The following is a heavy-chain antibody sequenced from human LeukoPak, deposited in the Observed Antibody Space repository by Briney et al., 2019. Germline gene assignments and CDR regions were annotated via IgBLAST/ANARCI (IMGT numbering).Heavy chain of an antibody. D-gene: IGHD4-17*01. CDR1: GYTFTTYD. V-gene: IGHV1-18*01. J-gene: IGHJ4*02. CDR2: ISAYNGNT. CDR3: ARDPLGGDYVFDY. Sequence: ASVTVSCKASGYTFTTYDINWVRQAPGQGLEWMGWISAYNGNTNYAQKLQGRVTMTTDTSTSTAYMELRSLRSDDTAVYYCARDPLGGDYVFDYWGQGTLVTVSS.